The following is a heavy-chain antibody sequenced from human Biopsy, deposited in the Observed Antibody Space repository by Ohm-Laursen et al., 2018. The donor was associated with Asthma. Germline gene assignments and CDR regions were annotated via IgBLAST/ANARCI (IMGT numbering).Heavy chain of an antibody. CDR2: IDQSGYT. V-gene: IGHV4-34*01. D-gene: IGHD1-20*01. CDR3: ARAAITGIRGWFDP. CDR1: GFTFGDYW. Sequence: LRLSCTASGFTFGDYWMTWIRQPPGKGLEWIGEIDQSGYTNYNPSLKSRVTISADTSRNQFHLNLSSVTAADTAVYFCARAAITGIRGWFDPWGQGTQVTVSS. J-gene: IGHJ5*02.